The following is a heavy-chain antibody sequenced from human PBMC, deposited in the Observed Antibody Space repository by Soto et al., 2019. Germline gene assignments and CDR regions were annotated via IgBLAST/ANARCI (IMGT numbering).Heavy chain of an antibody. V-gene: IGHV4-61*08. Sequence: PSETLSLTCTVSGDSVTTGGFYWNWIRQPPGKRLEWIGYFYYGGITHFNPSLRARVTISVDTSKNQFSLTVRSASIWDTAVYYCARVPTFYRDHIEGGPSWGRGTLVTVSS. CDR3: ARVPTFYRDHIEGGPS. CDR2: FYYGGIT. D-gene: IGHD1-26*01. CDR1: GDSVTTGGFY. J-gene: IGHJ4*02.